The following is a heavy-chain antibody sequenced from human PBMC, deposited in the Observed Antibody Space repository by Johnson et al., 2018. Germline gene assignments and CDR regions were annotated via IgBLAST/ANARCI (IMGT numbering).Heavy chain of an antibody. V-gene: IGHV3-21*06. J-gene: IGHJ3*02. Sequence: VQLVQSGGGLVKPGGSLSLSCAASGFTFRTYTMSWVRQAPGQGLEWVSSISGSSLYKYYADSMKGRFTISRDNAKNLLYLHMSGLRAEDTAVYYWARDSGIIVAPAPDAFDIWGQGTVVTVSS. D-gene: IGHD2-2*01. CDR3: ARDSGIIVAPAPDAFDI. CDR2: ISGSSLYK. CDR1: GFTFRTYT.